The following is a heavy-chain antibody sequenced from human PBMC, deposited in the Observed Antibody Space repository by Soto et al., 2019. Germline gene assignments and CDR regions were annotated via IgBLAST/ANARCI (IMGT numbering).Heavy chain of an antibody. J-gene: IGHJ4*02. D-gene: IGHD3-3*01. CDR2: ISYDGSNK. CDR1: GFTFSSYG. V-gene: IGHV3-30*18. CDR3: AKYLTNSPDY. Sequence: QVQLVESGGGVVQPGRSLRLSCAASGFTFSSYGMHWVGQAPGKGLEWVAVISYDGSNKYYADSVKGRFTISRDNSKNKLYLQMNSLRAEDTAVYYCAKYLTNSPDYWGQGTLVTVSS.